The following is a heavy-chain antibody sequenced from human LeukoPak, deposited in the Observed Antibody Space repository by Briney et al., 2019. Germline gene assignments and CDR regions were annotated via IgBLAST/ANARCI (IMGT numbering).Heavy chain of an antibody. CDR3: ARDKIVGATLLDY. V-gene: IGHV3-7*01. CDR1: GFSFSNYW. CDR2: IKQDGSEK. D-gene: IGHD1-26*01. Sequence: GGSLRLSCAASGFSFSNYWMSWVRQAPGKGLEWVANIKQDGSEKYYVDSVKGRFTISRDNAKNSLYLQMNSLRAEDTAVYYCARDKIVGATLLDYWGQGTQVTVSS. J-gene: IGHJ4*02.